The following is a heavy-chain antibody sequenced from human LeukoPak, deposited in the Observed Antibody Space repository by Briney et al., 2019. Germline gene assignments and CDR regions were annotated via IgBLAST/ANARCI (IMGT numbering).Heavy chain of an antibody. CDR3: ARVTSSREFWFDP. V-gene: IGHV4-31*03. CDR2: IYYSGST. Sequence: SETLSLTCTVSGGSISSGGYYWSWIRQHPGKGLEWIGYIYYSGSTYYNPSLKSRVTISVDTSKNQFSLKLSSVTAADTAVYYCARVTSSREFWFDPWGQGTLVTVPS. D-gene: IGHD6-13*01. J-gene: IGHJ5*02. CDR1: GGSISSGGYY.